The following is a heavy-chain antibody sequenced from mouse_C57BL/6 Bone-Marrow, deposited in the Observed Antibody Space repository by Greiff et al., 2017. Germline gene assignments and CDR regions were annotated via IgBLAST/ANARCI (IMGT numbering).Heavy chain of an antibody. V-gene: IGHV1-63*01. CDR3: ARSNWDVDIDF. J-gene: IGHJ2*01. CDR2: IYPGGGYT. Sequence: VKLVESGAELVRPGTSVKMSCTASGYTFTNYWIGWAKQRPGHRLEWVGAIYPGGGYTNYTAKLKGKATLTTDKYSSTAYMQFSSLTSEDSAIDYCARSNWDVDIDFWGQGTTLTVSS. CDR1: GYTFTNYW. D-gene: IGHD4-1*02.